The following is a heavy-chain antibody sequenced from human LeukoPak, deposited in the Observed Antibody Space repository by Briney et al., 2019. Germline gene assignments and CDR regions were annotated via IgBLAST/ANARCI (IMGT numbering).Heavy chain of an antibody. D-gene: IGHD3-22*01. V-gene: IGHV4-39*01. Sequence: PSETLSLTCAVYGGSLTNFYWGWIRQPPGKGLEWIGSICYSGSTYYNPSLKSRVTISVDTSKNRFSLKLSSVTAADTAVFYCATHYHDSSGYLYYFDYWGQGTLVTVSS. CDR3: ATHYHDSSGYLYYFDY. CDR1: GGSLTNFY. CDR2: ICYSGST. J-gene: IGHJ4*02.